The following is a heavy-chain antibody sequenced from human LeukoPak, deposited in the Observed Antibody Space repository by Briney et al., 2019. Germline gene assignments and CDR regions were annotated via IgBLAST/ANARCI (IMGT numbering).Heavy chain of an antibody. V-gene: IGHV3-48*03. Sequence: LSSGGRTIFSADSVKGRFTISRDNTKNSIFLDMTNLRAEDTAVYYCARDFDYGDYIDFWGQGTLVAVSS. CDR2: LSSGGRTI. CDR3: ARDFDYGDYIDF. J-gene: IGHJ4*02. D-gene: IGHD4/OR15-4a*01.